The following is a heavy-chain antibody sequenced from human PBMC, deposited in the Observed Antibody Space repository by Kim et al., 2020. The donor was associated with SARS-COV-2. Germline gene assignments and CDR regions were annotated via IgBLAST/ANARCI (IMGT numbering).Heavy chain of an antibody. CDR3: ARDRRYCSSTSCYGLWFDP. J-gene: IGHJ5*02. CDR1: GYTFTSYG. Sequence: ASVKVSCKASGYTFTSYGISWVRQAPGQGLEWMGWISAYNGNTNYAQKLQGRVTMTTDTSTSTAYMELRSLRSDDTAVYYCARDRRYCSSTSCYGLWFDPWGQGTLVTVSS. D-gene: IGHD2-2*01. CDR2: ISAYNGNT. V-gene: IGHV1-18*04.